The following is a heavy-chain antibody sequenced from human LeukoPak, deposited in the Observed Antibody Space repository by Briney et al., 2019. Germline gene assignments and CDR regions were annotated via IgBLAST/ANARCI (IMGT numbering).Heavy chain of an antibody. Sequence: PGGSLRLSCAASGFTFSSYGMHWVRQAPGKGLEWVAFIRYDGSNKYYADSVKGRFTISRDNSKNTLYLQMNSLRAEDTAVYYCAKDSGYGSGMPYYYYYMDVWGKGTTVTISS. CDR1: GFTFSSYG. V-gene: IGHV3-30*02. D-gene: IGHD3-10*01. CDR3: AKDSGYGSGMPYYYYYMDV. J-gene: IGHJ6*03. CDR2: IRYDGSNK.